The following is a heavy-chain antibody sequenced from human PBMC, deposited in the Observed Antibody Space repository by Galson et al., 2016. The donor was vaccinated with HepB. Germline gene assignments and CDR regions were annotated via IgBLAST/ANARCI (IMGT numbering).Heavy chain of an antibody. CDR3: AKLMRSGYSYFYALNG. D-gene: IGHD5-12*01. J-gene: IGHJ6*02. CDR2: INSDGHST. V-gene: IGHV3-74*01. Sequence: SLRLSCATSGFPFRNYWMFWVRQVPGKGLQWVSRINSDGHSTDYADSVRGRFTVSRDNAKRTLYLQLNSLRVEDTGVYYCAKLMRSGYSYFYALNGWGQGTTVTVSS. CDR1: GFPFRNYW.